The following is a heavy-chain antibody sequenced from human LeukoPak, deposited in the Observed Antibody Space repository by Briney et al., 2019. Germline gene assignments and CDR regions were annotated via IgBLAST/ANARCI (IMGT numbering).Heavy chain of an antibody. V-gene: IGHV3-74*01. CDR3: AREIVVVPAALDY. J-gene: IGHJ4*02. CDR1: GFTFSSYW. CDR2: INSDGSST. Sequence: AGSLRLSCAASGFTFSSYWMHWVRQAPGKGLVWVSRINSDGSSTSYADSVKGRFTISRDNAKNSLYLQMNSLRAEDTAVYYCAREIVVVPAALDYWGQGTLVTVSS. D-gene: IGHD2-2*01.